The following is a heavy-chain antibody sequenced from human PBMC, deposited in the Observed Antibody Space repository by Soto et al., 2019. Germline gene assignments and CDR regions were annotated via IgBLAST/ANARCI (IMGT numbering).Heavy chain of an antibody. J-gene: IGHJ3*01. D-gene: IGHD3-10*01. CDR3: AKERTSRFSISQDDFDV. Sequence: GGSLRLSCAASGFTFSAFDMHWVRQAPGKGLEWVAIISYDGSDYSYADSVKGRFTISRDNSKNTMYLQMNSLRPDDAAVYYCAKERTSRFSISQDDFDVWRQGTLVTV. CDR1: GFTFSAFD. CDR2: ISYDGSDY. V-gene: IGHV3-30*18.